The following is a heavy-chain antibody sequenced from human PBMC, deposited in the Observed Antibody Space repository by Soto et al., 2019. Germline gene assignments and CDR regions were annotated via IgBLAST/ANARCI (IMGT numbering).Heavy chain of an antibody. CDR1: GGSISSGGYS. Sequence: QLQLQESGSGLVRPSQTLSLTCAVSGGSISSGGYSWNWIRQPPGKGLEWIGYIYRSGSTLYNPSLKSRVXXXVXXSKNQVSLKLSSVTAADTAVYYCARDQLEGNWFDPWGQGTLVTVSS. CDR3: ARDQLEGNWFDP. J-gene: IGHJ5*02. CDR2: IYRSGST. D-gene: IGHD1-1*01. V-gene: IGHV4-30-2*01.